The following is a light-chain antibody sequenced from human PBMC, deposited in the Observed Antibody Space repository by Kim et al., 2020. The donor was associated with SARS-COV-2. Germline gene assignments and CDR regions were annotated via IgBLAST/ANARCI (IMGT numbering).Light chain of an antibody. CDR1: SSDVGAYNS. J-gene: IGLJ2*01. V-gene: IGLV2-14*03. Sequence: GQSITISCTGTSSDVGAYNSASWYQQHPGKAPKLMIYDVSNRPSGVSNRFSGSKSGNTASLTISGLQPEDEADYYCSSFTISSTQVFGGGTQLTVL. CDR2: DVS. CDR3: SSFTISSTQV.